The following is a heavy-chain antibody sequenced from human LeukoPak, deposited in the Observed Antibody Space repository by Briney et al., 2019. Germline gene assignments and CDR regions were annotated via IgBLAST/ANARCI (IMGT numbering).Heavy chain of an antibody. CDR3: ARVVAANRNAFDI. D-gene: IGHD2-15*01. CDR1: SRSNSSYY. Sequence: PSETVSLTCTVSSRSNSSYYWMWLPQPPGKGLEGIGYISYSGNTKYNPSLKSRVTISVDTSKNQFSLKLSSVTAADTAVYYCARVVAANRNAFDIWGQGTMVTVSS. J-gene: IGHJ3*02. CDR2: ISYSGNT. V-gene: IGHV4-59*08.